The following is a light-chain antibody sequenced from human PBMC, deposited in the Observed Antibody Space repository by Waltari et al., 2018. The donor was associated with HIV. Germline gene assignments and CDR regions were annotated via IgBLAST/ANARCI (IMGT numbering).Light chain of an antibody. CDR3: QQSLSTPFT. Sequence: DIPMTQSPSSLSASVGDRVTITSRASQSITHNLNWYQQKPGKATELLIYAVSSVQSGVPARFSGSGSGAHFTLTISSLQPEDFATYYCQQSLSTPFTFGQGTQLEIK. V-gene: IGKV1-39*01. CDR1: QSITHN. CDR2: AVS. J-gene: IGKJ5*01.